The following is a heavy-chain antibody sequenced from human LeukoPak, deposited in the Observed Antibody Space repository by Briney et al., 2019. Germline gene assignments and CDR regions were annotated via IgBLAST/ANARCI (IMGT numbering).Heavy chain of an antibody. V-gene: IGHV4-38-2*02. CDR3: ARDPASS. J-gene: IGHJ4*02. Sequence: PSETLSLTCTVSGYFISSGYYWGWIRQPPGKGLEWIGSIYHSGSTYYNPSLKSRVTISVDTSRNQFSLKLSSVTAADTAVYYCARDPASSWGQGTLVTVSS. CDR1: GYFISSGYY. CDR2: IYHSGST.